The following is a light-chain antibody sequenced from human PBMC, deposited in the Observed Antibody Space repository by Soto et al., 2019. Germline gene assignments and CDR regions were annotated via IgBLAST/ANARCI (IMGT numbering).Light chain of an antibody. V-gene: IGKV3-15*01. Sequence: EIVMTQSPATLSVSPGERATLSCRASQGVSSSLAWYQQTAGQAPRLLIYDAFTRATGIPDRFSGSGSGTEFTLTISSLQSEDFAIYYCQQYTYWPRTFGQGTRVEI. CDR2: DAF. CDR1: QGVSSS. CDR3: QQYTYWPRT. J-gene: IGKJ1*01.